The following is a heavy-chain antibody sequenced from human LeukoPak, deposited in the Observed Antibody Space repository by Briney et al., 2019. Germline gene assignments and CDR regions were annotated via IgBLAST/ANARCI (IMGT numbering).Heavy chain of an antibody. CDR3: ARGGITIFGVVTGTNWFDP. J-gene: IGHJ5*02. Sequence: SETLSLTCTVSGGSISSYYWSWIRQPPGKGLEWIGYIYYSGSTNYNPSLKSRVTISVDTSKNQFSLKLSSVTAADTAVYYCARGGITIFGVVTGTNWFDPWGQGTLVTVSS. V-gene: IGHV4-59*12. D-gene: IGHD3-3*01. CDR2: IYYSGST. CDR1: GGSISSYY.